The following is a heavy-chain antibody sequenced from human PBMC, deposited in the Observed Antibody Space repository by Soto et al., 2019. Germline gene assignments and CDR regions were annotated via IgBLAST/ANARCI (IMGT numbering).Heavy chain of an antibody. D-gene: IGHD3-22*01. Sequence: PGGSLRLSCAASGFTFSNYGMHWVRQAPGKGLEWVAIISYDGSNKYYADSVKGRFTISRDNSKNTLYLQMNSLRAEDTAVYYCAKGQGGYYDSNGYYLDNYYYGMDVWGQGTTVTVSS. V-gene: IGHV3-30*18. CDR2: ISYDGSNK. CDR1: GFTFSNYG. J-gene: IGHJ6*02. CDR3: AKGQGGYYDSNGYYLDNYYYGMDV.